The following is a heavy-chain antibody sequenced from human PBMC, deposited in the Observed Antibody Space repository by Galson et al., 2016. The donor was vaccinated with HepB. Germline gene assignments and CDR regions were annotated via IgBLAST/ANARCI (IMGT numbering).Heavy chain of an antibody. CDR3: ARGPTSGGVGGWFDP. V-gene: IGHV1-18*04. J-gene: IGHJ5*02. D-gene: IGHD3-3*01. CDR2: ISGFNGDT. Sequence: SVKVSCKASGYTFTNYGFSWVRQAPGHGLEWMGWISGFNGDTNYARNFQGRVTMTTDASTTTAYMELRSPTSDDTALYYCARGPTSGGVGGWFDPWGQGTLVTVSP. CDR1: GYTFTNYG.